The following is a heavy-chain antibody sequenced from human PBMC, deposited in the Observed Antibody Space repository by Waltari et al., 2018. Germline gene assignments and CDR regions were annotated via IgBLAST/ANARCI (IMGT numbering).Heavy chain of an antibody. V-gene: IGHV1-18*01. Sequence: QIQLVQSGGEVKQPGASMRVSCKTSGYIFANFGISWVRQAPGQGLEWMGWINTYNGDTYYAHKFQGRVTMTADTSTTTVYLHVRSPRSDDTAVYYCARRIAIRGVPALDFCGQGTPVTVSS. CDR3: ARRIAIRGVPALDF. D-gene: IGHD3-10*01. J-gene: IGHJ4*02. CDR2: INTYNGDT. CDR1: GYIFANFG.